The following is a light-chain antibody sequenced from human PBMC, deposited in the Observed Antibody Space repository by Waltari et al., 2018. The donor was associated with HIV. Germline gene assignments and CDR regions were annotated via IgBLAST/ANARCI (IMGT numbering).Light chain of an antibody. J-gene: IGKJ3*01. V-gene: IGKV1-39*01. Sequence: DIKMTQTPSSLSASVGDSVTITCRASQSISSDLNWYQQKPGKAPKLLIYAASSLQSGFPSRFSGSGSGTDFTLTISSLQPEDFATYYCQQSYSTPRTFGPGTKVDIK. CDR3: QQSYSTPRT. CDR1: QSISSD. CDR2: AAS.